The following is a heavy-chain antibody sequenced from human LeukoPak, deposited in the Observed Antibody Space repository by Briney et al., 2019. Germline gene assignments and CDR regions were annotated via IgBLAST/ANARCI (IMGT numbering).Heavy chain of an antibody. Sequence: SETLSLTCTVSGGSISSYYWSWIRQPAGKGLEWIGRIYTSGSTNYNPSLKSRVTMSADTSKNQFSLKLSSVTAADTAVYYCATHSAAAGTDYWGQGTLVTLSS. J-gene: IGHJ4*02. CDR1: GGSISSYY. V-gene: IGHV4-4*07. CDR2: IYTSGST. D-gene: IGHD6-13*01. CDR3: ATHSAAAGTDY.